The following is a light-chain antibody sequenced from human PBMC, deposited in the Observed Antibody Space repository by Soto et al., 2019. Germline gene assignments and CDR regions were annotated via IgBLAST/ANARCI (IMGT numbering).Light chain of an antibody. Sequence: EIVLTQSPGTLSLSPGERATLSCRASQSVSSSYLAWYQQKPGQAPRLLIYGASSRATGIPDRFSGSGSGTDFTRTISRLEPEDFGVYYCQQYGSSPGTFGQGTKVESK. CDR1: QSVSSSY. CDR2: GAS. CDR3: QQYGSSPGT. J-gene: IGKJ1*01. V-gene: IGKV3-20*01.